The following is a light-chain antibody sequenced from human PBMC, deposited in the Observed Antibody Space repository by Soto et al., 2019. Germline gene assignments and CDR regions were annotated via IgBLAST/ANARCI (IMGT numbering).Light chain of an antibody. CDR3: QQRSNWPFT. V-gene: IGKV3-11*01. CDR2: DAS. J-gene: IGKJ4*01. CDR1: QSVSSY. Sequence: IVLTQSPATLSLSPGERATLSCRASQSVSSYLAWYQQKPGQAPRLLIYDASNRATGIPARFSGSGSGTDFTLTISSLEPVYFAVYYCQQRSNWPFTFGGGTNVDLK.